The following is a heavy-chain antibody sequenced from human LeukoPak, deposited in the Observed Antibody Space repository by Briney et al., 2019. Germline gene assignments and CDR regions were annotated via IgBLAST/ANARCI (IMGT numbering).Heavy chain of an antibody. J-gene: IGHJ5*02. CDR3: ARAETYYDFWSGSQYNWFDP. D-gene: IGHD3-3*01. V-gene: IGHV3-33*01. CDR2: IWYDGSNK. Sequence: GRSLRLSCAASGFTFSSYGMHWVRQAPGKGLEWVAVIWYDGSNKYYADSVKGRFTISRDNSKNTLYLQMNSLRAEDTAVYYCARAETYYDFWSGSQYNWFDPWGQGTLVTVSS. CDR1: GFTFSSYG.